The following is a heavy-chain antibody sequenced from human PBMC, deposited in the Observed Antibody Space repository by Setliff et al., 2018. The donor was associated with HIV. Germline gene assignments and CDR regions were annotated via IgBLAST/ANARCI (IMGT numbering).Heavy chain of an antibody. CDR3: ARDRSNWNYGKNYMDV. J-gene: IGHJ6*03. V-gene: IGHV4-34*01. D-gene: IGHD1-7*01. CDR2: INHSGST. CDR1: NGSISGSY. Sequence: PSETLSLTCTVSNGSISGSYWSYIRQPPGKGLEWIGEINHSGSTHYNPSLKSRFTISVDTSKNQFSLKVNSVTAADTAVYYCARDRSNWNYGKNYMDVWGKGTTVTVSS.